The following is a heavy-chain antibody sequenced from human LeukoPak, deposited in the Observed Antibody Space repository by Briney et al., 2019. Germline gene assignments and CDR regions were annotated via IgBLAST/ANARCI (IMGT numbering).Heavy chain of an antibody. D-gene: IGHD4-11*01. V-gene: IGHV3-11*04. CDR3: ARSTTSGDYFDY. Sequence: NPGGSLRLSCAASGFTFSDYYMSWIRQAPGKGLEWVSYISSSGSTIYYADSVKGRFTISRDNAMNSLYLQMNSLRAEDTAVYYCARSTTSGDYFDYWGQGTLVTVSS. J-gene: IGHJ4*02. CDR2: ISSSGSTI. CDR1: GFTFSDYY.